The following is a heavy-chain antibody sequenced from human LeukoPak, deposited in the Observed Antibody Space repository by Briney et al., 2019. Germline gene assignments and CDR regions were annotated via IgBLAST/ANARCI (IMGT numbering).Heavy chain of an antibody. Sequence: GGSLRLSCAASGFTFSSYAMSWVRQAPGMGLEWVSGITGSGANTYYADSVKGRTTISRDNSKNTLYLQMNSLRAEDTAVDYCARVGSWSYHFGRDVWGQGTTVASSS. V-gene: IGHV3-23*01. J-gene: IGHJ6*02. CDR2: ITGSGANT. D-gene: IGHD6-13*01. CDR1: GFTFSSYA. CDR3: ARVGSWSYHFGRDV.